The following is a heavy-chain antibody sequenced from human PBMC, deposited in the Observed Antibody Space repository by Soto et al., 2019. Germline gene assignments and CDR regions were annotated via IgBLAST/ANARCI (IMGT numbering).Heavy chain of an antibody. CDR1: GGTFSSYA. CDR3: ARDQADYYDSSGYQH. CDR2: IIPIFGTA. J-gene: IGHJ1*01. Sequence: ASVKVSCKASGGTFSSYAISWVRQAPGQGLEWMGGIIPIFGTANYAQKFQGRVTITADKSTSTAYMELSSLRSEDTAVYYCARDQADYYDSSGYQHWGQGTLVTVSS. D-gene: IGHD3-22*01. V-gene: IGHV1-69*06.